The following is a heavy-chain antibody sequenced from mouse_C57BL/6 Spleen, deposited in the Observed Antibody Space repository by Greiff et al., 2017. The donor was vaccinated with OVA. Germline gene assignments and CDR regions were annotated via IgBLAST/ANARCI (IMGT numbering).Heavy chain of an antibody. CDR1: GYTFTSYW. V-gene: IGHV1-52*01. CDR2: IDPSDSET. J-gene: IGHJ3*01. Sequence: QVQLQQPGAELVRPGSSVKLSCKASGYTFTSYWMHWVKQRPIQGLEWIGNIDPSDSETHYNQKFKDKATLTVDKSSSTAYMQLSSLTSEDSAVYYGARGYGKGSWFAYWGQGTLVTVSA. CDR3: ARGYGKGSWFAY. D-gene: IGHD1-1*01.